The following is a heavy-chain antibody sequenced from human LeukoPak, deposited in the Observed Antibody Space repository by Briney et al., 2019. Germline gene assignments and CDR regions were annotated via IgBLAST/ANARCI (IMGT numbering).Heavy chain of an antibody. V-gene: IGHV3-48*03. D-gene: IGHD2-8*02. J-gene: IGHJ4*02. Sequence: PGGSLRLSCAASGFTVSSNYMSWVRQAPGKGLEWVSYISSSGSTIYYADSVKGRFTISKDNAKNSLYLQMNSLRAEDTAVYYCARDRGYWYLDYWGQGTLVTVSS. CDR3: ARDRGYWYLDY. CDR1: GFTVSSNY. CDR2: ISSSGSTI.